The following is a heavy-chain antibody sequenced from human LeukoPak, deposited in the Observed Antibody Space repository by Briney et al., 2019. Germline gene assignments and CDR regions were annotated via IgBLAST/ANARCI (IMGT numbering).Heavy chain of an antibody. J-gene: IGHJ6*02. CDR3: ARVTGDYYYYGMDV. D-gene: IGHD3-10*01. CDR2: ISAYNGNT. CDR1: GYTFTSYG. Sequence: ASVKVSRKASGYTFTSYGISWVRQAPGQGLEWMGWISAYNGNTNYAQKLQGRVTMTTDTSTSTAYMELRSLRSDDTAVYYCARVTGDYYYYGMDVWGQGTTVTVSS. V-gene: IGHV1-18*01.